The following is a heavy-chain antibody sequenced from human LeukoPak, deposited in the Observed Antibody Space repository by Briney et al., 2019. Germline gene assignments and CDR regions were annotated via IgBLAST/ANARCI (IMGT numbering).Heavy chain of an antibody. J-gene: IGHJ4*02. CDR3: ARDLTARGSFDY. Sequence: PSETLSLTCSVSVVSDTNYYWSWVRQPAGKRLEWIGRNYPTGDTIYNPSLKSRVTMSVDMSKNHLSLKLTSVTAADAAVYYCARDLTARGSFDYWGQGILVSVSS. CDR2: NYPTGDT. D-gene: IGHD3-16*01. CDR1: VVSDTNYY. V-gene: IGHV4-4*07.